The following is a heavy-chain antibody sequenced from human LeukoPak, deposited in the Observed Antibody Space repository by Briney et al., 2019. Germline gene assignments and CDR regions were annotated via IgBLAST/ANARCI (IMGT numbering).Heavy chain of an antibody. CDR1: GFTFRNYS. D-gene: IGHD2-21*01. Sequence: GGSLRLSCAGSGFTFRNYSMNWVRQAPGKGLEWVSSISSSSSYIYYADSVKGRFTVSRDNAKNSLYLQMNSLRVEDTAVFYCASSDWAKDTFDYWGQGTLVTVSS. CDR2: ISSSSSYI. V-gene: IGHV3-21*01. CDR3: ASSDWAKDTFDY. J-gene: IGHJ4*02.